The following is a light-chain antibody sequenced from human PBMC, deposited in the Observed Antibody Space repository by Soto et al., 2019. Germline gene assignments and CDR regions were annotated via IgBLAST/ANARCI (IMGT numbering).Light chain of an antibody. CDR2: DIF. Sequence: EIGMTQTPATLSLSHGERATLSCRASQSVGSDLAWYQQKPGQAPRLVIYDIFTRATGVPTRISGSGSGTEFTLTICILEPEDFVVYYCRQAGSSPLTFGGGTKVDIK. CDR1: QSVGSD. CDR3: RQAGSSPLT. V-gene: IGKV3D-15*01. J-gene: IGKJ4*01.